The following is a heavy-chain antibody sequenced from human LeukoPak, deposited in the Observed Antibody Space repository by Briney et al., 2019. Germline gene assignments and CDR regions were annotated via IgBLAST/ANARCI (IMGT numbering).Heavy chain of an antibody. CDR3: ASYGDYSYYYGMDV. CDR2: IIPILGIA. Sequence: EASVKVSCKASGGTFSSYAISWVRQAPGQGLEWMGRIIPILGIANYAQKFQGRVTITADKSTSTAYMELSSLRSEDTAVYYCASYGDYSYYYGMDVWGQGTTVTVSS. V-gene: IGHV1-69*04. J-gene: IGHJ6*02. CDR1: GGTFSSYA. D-gene: IGHD4-17*01.